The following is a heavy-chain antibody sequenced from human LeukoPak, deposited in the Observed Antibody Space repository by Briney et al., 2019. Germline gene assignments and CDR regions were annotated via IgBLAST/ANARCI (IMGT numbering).Heavy chain of an antibody. Sequence: PSETLSLTCTVSGGSISSYYWSWIRQPPGKGLEWIGYIYYSGSTNHNPSLKSRVTISVDTSKNQFSLKLSSVTAADTAVYYCARDAGEYSSGWPDAFDIWGQGTMVTVSS. CDR1: GGSISSYY. CDR2: IYYSGST. V-gene: IGHV4-59*01. CDR3: ARDAGEYSSGWPDAFDI. J-gene: IGHJ3*02. D-gene: IGHD6-19*01.